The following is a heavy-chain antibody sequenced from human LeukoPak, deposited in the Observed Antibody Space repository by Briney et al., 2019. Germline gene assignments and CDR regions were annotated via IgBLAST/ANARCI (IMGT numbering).Heavy chain of an antibody. CDR1: GGSISNSVW. CDR2: IFHSGST. Sequence: PSGTLSLTCAVSGGSISNSVWWSWVRQPPGKGLEWIGEIFHSGSTNYNPSLKSRVTMSVDKSKNQFSLKMISVTAADTAVYYCARGGKVVVVPAAINNWLDPWGQGTLVTVSS. V-gene: IGHV4-4*02. CDR3: ARGGKVVVVPAAINNWLDP. D-gene: IGHD2-2*02. J-gene: IGHJ5*02.